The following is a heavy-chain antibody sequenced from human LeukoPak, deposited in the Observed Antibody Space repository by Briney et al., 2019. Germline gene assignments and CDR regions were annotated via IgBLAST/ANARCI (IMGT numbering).Heavy chain of an antibody. CDR1: GFIFSNYW. CDR3: AKLRRSSVTTASPDC. J-gene: IGHJ4*02. Sequence: PGGSLRLSCEATGFIFSNYWMAWVRQAPGKGLEWVANIKEDGSDKNYVESMKGRFTISRDNAKNSLYLQMNSLRVEDTAVYYCAKLRRSSVTTASPDCWGQGTLVTVSS. V-gene: IGHV3-7*03. D-gene: IGHD4-17*01. CDR2: IKEDGSDK.